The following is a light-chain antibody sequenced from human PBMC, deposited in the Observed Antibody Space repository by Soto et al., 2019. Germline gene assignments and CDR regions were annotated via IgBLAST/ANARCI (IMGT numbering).Light chain of an antibody. CDR3: QQFNNYPAT. CDR2: DAS. Sequence: QLRRAPSSLTARVGARLTINCRASQGISSALAWYQQKPGKAPKLLIYDASSLESGVPSRFSGSGSGTDFTLTISSLQPEDFATYYCQQFNNYPATFGQGTRLEI. V-gene: IGKV1D-13*01. J-gene: IGKJ5*01. CDR1: QGISSA.